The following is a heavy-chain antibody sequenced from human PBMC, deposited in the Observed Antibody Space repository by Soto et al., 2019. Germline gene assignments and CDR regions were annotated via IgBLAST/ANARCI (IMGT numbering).Heavy chain of an antibody. D-gene: IGHD3-3*01. CDR3: ARERLPTYYDFWSGYYPYYYYGMDV. Sequence: PGGSLRLSCAASGFTFSSYWMHWVRQAPGKGLVWVSRINSDGSSTSYADSVKGRFTISRDNAKNTLYLQMNSLRAEDTAVYYCARERLPTYYDFWSGYYPYYYYGMDVWGQGTTVTVSS. CDR1: GFTFSSYW. J-gene: IGHJ6*02. CDR2: INSDGSST. V-gene: IGHV3-74*01.